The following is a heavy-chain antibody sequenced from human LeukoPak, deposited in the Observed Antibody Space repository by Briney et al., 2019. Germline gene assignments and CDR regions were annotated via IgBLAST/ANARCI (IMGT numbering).Heavy chain of an antibody. CDR1: GYTFTSYG. CDR2: ISAYNGIT. V-gene: IGHV1-18*01. Sequence: ASVKVSCKASGYTFTSYGISWVRRAPGQGLEWMGWISAYNGITNYAQKLQGRVTMTTDTSTSTAYMELRSLRSDDTAVYYCARDIPSPMVRGLGPYYYYYYMDVWGKGTTVTVSS. D-gene: IGHD3-10*01. CDR3: ARDIPSPMVRGLGPYYYYYYMDV. J-gene: IGHJ6*03.